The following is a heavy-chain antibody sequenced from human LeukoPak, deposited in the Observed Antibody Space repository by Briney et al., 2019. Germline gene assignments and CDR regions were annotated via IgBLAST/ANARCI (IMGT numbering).Heavy chain of an antibody. CDR2: ISGGGGNT. CDR1: KFAFSSYA. J-gene: IGHJ4*02. CDR3: AKTLSPPMSLFDY. V-gene: IGHV3-23*01. D-gene: IGHD3-22*01. Sequence: GGSLRLSCAASKFAFSSYAMSWVRQAPGKGLEWVSAISGGGGNTYYVDSVKGRFTISRDNSKNTLYLQMNSLRAEDTAVYYCAKTLSPPMSLFDYWGQGTLVTVSS.